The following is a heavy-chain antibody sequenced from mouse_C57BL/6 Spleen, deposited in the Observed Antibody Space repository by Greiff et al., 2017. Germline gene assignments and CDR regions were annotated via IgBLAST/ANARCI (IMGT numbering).Heavy chain of an antibody. CDR2: ISYDGSN. D-gene: IGHD2-4*01. CDR3: ARGLYYFDY. J-gene: IGHJ2*01. V-gene: IGHV3-6*01. Sequence: EVQRVESGPGLVKPSQSLSLTCSVTGYSITSGYYWNWIRQFPGNKLEWMGYISYDGSNNYNPSLKNRISITRDTSKNQFFLKLNSVTTEDTATYYCARGLYYFDYWGQGTTLTVSS. CDR1: GYSITSGYY.